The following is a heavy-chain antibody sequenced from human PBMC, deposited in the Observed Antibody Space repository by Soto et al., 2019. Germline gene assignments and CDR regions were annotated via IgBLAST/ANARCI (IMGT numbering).Heavy chain of an antibody. J-gene: IGHJ4*02. D-gene: IGHD2-8*02. V-gene: IGHV4-59*01. Sequence: SLTCTVSGGSISSYYWSWIRQPPGKGLEWIGYIYYSGITDYNPSLKSRVTISVDTSKSQFSLKLSSVTAADTAVYYCARGGGVYYFDYWGQGTLVTVSS. CDR2: IYYSGIT. CDR3: ARGGGVYYFDY. CDR1: GGSISSYY.